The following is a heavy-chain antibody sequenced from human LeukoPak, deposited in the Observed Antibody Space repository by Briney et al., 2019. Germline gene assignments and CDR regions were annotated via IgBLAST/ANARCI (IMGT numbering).Heavy chain of an antibody. CDR1: GGSISSGDYY. V-gene: IGHV4-30-4*01. CDR3: ARDSYYDPRFDY. Sequence: SETLSLTCTVSGGSISSGDYYWSWIRQPPVKGLEWIGYIYYSGSTFYNPSLKSRVTISVDTSKNQFSLKLSSVTAPDTAVYYCARDSYYDPRFDYWGQGILVTVSS. D-gene: IGHD3-22*01. CDR2: IYYSGST. J-gene: IGHJ4*02.